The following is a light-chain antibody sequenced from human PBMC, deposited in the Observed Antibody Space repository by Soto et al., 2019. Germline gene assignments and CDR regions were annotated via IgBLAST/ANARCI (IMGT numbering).Light chain of an antibody. CDR3: SSYAGSNNYV. V-gene: IGLV2-8*01. CDR1: SSDVGGYNY. Sequence: QSVLTQPPSASGSPGQSVTISCTGTSSDVGGYNYVSWYQQHPGKAPKLMIYEVSKRPSGVPDRFSGSKSGNTASLTVSGLQAEDEADYYCSSYAGSNNYVFGPGTKVPS. CDR2: EVS. J-gene: IGLJ1*01.